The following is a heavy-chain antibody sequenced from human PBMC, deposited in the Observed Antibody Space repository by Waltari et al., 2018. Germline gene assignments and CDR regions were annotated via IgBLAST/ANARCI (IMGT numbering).Heavy chain of an antibody. V-gene: IGHV5-51*01. J-gene: IGHJ5*02. CDR2: IYPPDSDT. CDR3: AIEAVYLGGALFDP. Sequence: EVQLVQSGAEVKKPGECLQISCKGSGYNFASSWIGWVRQMPGKGLEWMGVIYPPDSDTRYSPSFQGQVIISADKSISTAYLQWSRLKASDTAMYYCAIEAVYLGGALFDPWGQGTLVTVSS. D-gene: IGHD3-16*01. CDR1: GYNFASSW.